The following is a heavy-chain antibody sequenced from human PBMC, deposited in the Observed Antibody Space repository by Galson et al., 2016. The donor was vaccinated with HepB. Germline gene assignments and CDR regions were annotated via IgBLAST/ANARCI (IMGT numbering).Heavy chain of an antibody. CDR2: IFYSRST. V-gene: IGHV4-31*03. D-gene: IGHD5-12*01. Sequence: TLSLTCSVSGDSITSGAYYWSWIRQRPGQGLEWIGYIFYSRSTYYNPSLKSRVIISVDTSKNQFSLKLTSVTAADTAVYYCATGSLPLGIAATSVFDIWGQGTVVTVSS. CDR3: ATGSLPLGIAATSVFDI. J-gene: IGHJ3*02. CDR1: GDSITSGAYY.